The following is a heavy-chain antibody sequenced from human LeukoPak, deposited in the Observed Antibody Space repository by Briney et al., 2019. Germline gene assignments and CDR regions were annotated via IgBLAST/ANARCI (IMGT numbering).Heavy chain of an antibody. J-gene: IGHJ3*01. CDR1: GFTFTNYW. V-gene: IGHV3-74*01. D-gene: IGHD2-15*01. Sequence: GGSLRLSCVVSGFTFTNYWMQWVRQVPGKGLVWVARMNSDGTSIIHADSVKGRFTISRDNAENTLYLQMNSLRPEDTALYYCARSQSGVFDVWGQGTLVIVSS. CDR2: MNSDGTSI. CDR3: ARSQSGVFDV.